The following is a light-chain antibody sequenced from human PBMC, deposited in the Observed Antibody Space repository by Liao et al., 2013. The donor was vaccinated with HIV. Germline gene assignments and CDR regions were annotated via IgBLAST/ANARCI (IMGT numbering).Light chain of an antibody. CDR3: QAWDSRADVV. Sequence: SYGLTQPPSVSVSPGQTATITCYGDQLGNILENKYLHWFQQKSGQSPVLVIYQDNKRPSGIPERFSGSTSGNRATLTITGTLDMDEADYYCQAWDSRADVVFGGGTKLTVL. CDR2: QDN. CDR1: QLGNILENKY. J-gene: IGLJ2*01. V-gene: IGLV3-1*01.